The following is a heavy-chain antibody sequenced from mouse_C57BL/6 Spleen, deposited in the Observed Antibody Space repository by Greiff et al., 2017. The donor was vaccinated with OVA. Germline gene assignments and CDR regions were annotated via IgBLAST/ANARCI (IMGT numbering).Heavy chain of an antibody. Sequence: QVQLQQPGAELVKPGASVKLSCKASGYTFTSYWMQWVKQRPGQGLEWIGEIDPSDSYTNYNQKFKGKATLTVDTSSSTAYMQLSSLTSEDSAVYYCARRGDGYFWAMDYWGQGTSVTVSS. CDR2: IDPSDSYT. CDR3: ARRGDGYFWAMDY. V-gene: IGHV1-50*01. D-gene: IGHD2-3*01. J-gene: IGHJ4*01. CDR1: GYTFTSYW.